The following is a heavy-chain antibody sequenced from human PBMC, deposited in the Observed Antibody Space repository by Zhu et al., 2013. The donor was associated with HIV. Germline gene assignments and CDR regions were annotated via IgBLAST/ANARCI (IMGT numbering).Heavy chain of an antibody. CDR2: IYYSGST. J-gene: IGHJ4*02. Sequence: QVQLQESGPGLVKPSETLSLTCTVSGGSISSSSYYWGWIRQPPGKGLEWIGSIYYSGSTYYNPSLKSRVTISVDTSKNQFSLKLSSVTAADTAVYYCARLTYYYDTRHDYWGQGTLVTVSS. V-gene: IGHV4-39*07. CDR3: ARLTYYYDTRHDY. D-gene: IGHD3-22*01. CDR1: GGSISSSSYY.